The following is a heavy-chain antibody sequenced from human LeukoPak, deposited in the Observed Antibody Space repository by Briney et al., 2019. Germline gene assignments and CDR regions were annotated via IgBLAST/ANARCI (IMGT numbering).Heavy chain of an antibody. D-gene: IGHD4-17*01. J-gene: IGHJ4*02. CDR1: GGSISSGSYY. CDR3: ARDNGDYVVDY. Sequence: PSQTLSLTCTVSGGSISSGSYYWSCIRQPAGKGLEWIGHIHTSGSTNYNPSLKSRVTISVDTSKNQCSLKLRSVTAADTAVYYCARDNGDYVVDYWGQGTLVTVCS. CDR2: IHTSGST. V-gene: IGHV4-61*09.